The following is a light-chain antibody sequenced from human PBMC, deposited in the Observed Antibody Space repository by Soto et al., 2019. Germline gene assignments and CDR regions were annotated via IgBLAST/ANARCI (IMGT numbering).Light chain of an antibody. J-gene: IGKJ4*01. Sequence: EIVLTQSPATLSLSPGEKSTLSGRASQSVSSYLARYQQKPGQAPRLLIYDASNRATGIPARFSGSGSGTDFTLTISSLEPEDFAVYYCQQRSNLLTFGGGTKVDIK. CDR1: QSVSSY. V-gene: IGKV3-11*01. CDR3: QQRSNLLT. CDR2: DAS.